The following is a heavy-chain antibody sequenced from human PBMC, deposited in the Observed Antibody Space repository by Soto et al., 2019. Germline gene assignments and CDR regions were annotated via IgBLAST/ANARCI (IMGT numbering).Heavy chain of an antibody. Sequence: PGGSLRLSCAASGFTFSDYYMSWIRQAPGKGLEWVSYISSSSSYTNYADSVKGRFTISRDNAKNSLYLQMNSLRAEDTAVYYCATYYYDSSGYYYPVDPWGQGTLVTVSS. CDR1: GFTFSDYY. V-gene: IGHV3-11*06. CDR2: ISSSSSYT. CDR3: ATYYYDSSGYYYPVDP. J-gene: IGHJ5*02. D-gene: IGHD3-22*01.